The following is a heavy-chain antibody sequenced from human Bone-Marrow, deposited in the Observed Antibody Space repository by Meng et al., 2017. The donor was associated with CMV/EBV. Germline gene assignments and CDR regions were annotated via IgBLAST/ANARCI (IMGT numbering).Heavy chain of an antibody. CDR3: ARDPTGEYYFDY. J-gene: IGHJ4*02. D-gene: IGHD3-16*01. V-gene: IGHV3-33*01. Sequence: GESLKISCAASGFTFSSYGMHWVRQAPGKGLEWVAVIWYDGSNKYYADSVKGRFTISRDNSKNTLYLQMNSLRAEDTAVYYCARDPTGEYYFDYWGQGTLVTVSS. CDR1: GFTFSSYG. CDR2: IWYDGSNK.